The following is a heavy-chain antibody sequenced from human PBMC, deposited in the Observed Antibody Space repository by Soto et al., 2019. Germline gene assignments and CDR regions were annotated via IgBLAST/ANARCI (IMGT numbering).Heavy chain of an antibody. J-gene: IGHJ4*02. CDR3: ARGSVDTVDSSGFSDC. CDR1: GGSFSAYY. Sequence: SETRSLTCAVYGGSFSAYYWSWIRQPPGKGLEWIGEINHSGGTSYNPSLKSRVTISVDTSKSQFSLKLTSVTAADRAVYYCARGSVDTVDSSGFSDCWGKGNTVTVSS. V-gene: IGHV4-34*01. CDR2: INHSGGT. D-gene: IGHD3-22*01.